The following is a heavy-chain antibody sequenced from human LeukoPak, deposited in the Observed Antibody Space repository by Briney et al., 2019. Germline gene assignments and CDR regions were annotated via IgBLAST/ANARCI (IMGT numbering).Heavy chain of an antibody. Sequence: QAGGSLRLSCAASGFTVSSNYMSWVRQAPGKGLEWVSVIYSGGSTYYADSVKGRFTISRDNSKNTLYLQMNSLRAEDTAVYYCAKDSGVVPAAMPWFDPWGQGTLVTVSS. CDR3: AKDSGVVPAAMPWFDP. J-gene: IGHJ5*02. CDR2: IYSGGST. V-gene: IGHV3-53*01. D-gene: IGHD2-2*01. CDR1: GFTVSSNY.